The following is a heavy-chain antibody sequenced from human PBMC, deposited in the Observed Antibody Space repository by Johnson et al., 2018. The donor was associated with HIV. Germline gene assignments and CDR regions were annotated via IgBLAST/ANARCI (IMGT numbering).Heavy chain of an antibody. J-gene: IGHJ3*02. V-gene: IGHV3-11*04. CDR2: SSSSGSTR. CDR1: GFTFSDYY. D-gene: IGHD5-24*01. Sequence: QVQLLESGGGLVQSGGSLRLSCAASGFTFSDYYMSWIRQAPGQGLEWVSYSSSSGSTRYYADSVKGRSTISRDNAKNSLYLQMNRLRAEDTAVYYCARVSWLHDVFDIWGQGTMVTVSS. CDR3: ARVSWLHDVFDI.